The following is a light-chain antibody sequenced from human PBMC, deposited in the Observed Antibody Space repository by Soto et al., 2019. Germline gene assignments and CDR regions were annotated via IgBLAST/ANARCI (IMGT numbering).Light chain of an antibody. CDR2: GAS. CDR1: QSVSSSY. CDR3: QQYGSSVT. Sequence: EIVLTQSPGTLSLSPGERATLSCRASQSVSSSYLAWYQQKPGQAPRLLIYGASSRATGIPDRFSGSGSGTDFTLTISRLAPEDFAVYYCQQYGSSVTIGGGTKVEIK. J-gene: IGKJ4*01. V-gene: IGKV3-20*01.